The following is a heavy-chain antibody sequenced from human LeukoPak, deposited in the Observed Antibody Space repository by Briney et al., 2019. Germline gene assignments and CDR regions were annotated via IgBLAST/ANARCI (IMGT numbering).Heavy chain of an antibody. V-gene: IGHV4-39*01. J-gene: IGHJ2*01. CDR3: TVTTEYVSPPDYWYFDL. CDR1: GGSISSSSYY. D-gene: IGHD4-17*01. Sequence: PSETLSLTCTVSGGSISSSSYYWGWIRQPPGKGLEWIGSIYYSGSTYYNPSLKSRVTISVDTSKNQFSLKLSSVTAADTAVYYCTVTTEYVSPPDYWYFDLWGRGTLVTVSS. CDR2: IYYSGST.